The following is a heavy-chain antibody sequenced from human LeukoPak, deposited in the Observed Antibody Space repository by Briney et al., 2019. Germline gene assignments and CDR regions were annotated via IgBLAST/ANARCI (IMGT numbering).Heavy chain of an antibody. CDR3: ARDYYGSGSHSNY. CDR2: IYYSGST. V-gene: IGHV4-39*02. Sequence: SETLSLTCTVSGGSISSSSYYWGWIRQPPGKGLEWIGSIYYSGSTYYNPSLKSRVTISVDTSKNQFSLKLSSVTAADTAVYYCARDYYGSGSHSNYWGQGTLVTVSS. J-gene: IGHJ4*02. CDR1: GGSISSSSYY. D-gene: IGHD3-10*01.